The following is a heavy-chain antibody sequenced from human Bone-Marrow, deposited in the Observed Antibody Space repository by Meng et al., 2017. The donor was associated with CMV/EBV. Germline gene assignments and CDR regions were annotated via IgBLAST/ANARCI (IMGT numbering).Heavy chain of an antibody. CDR1: GFTFSDYY. J-gene: IGHJ6*02. CDR3: ARDHMVRAAQLYYYYGMDV. CDR2: ISSSGSTI. Sequence: GESLKISCAASGFTFSDYYMSWIRQAPGKGLEWVSYISSSGSTIYYADSVKGRFTISRDNAKNSLYLQMNSLRAEDTAVYYCARDHMVRAAQLYYYYGMDVWGQGPTVPVPS. D-gene: IGHD6-25*01. V-gene: IGHV3-11*04.